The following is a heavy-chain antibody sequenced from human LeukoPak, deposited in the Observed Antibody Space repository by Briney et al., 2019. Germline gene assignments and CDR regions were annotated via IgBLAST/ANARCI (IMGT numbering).Heavy chain of an antibody. J-gene: IGHJ4*02. CDR3: ARDRSPRLPGILLAY. V-gene: IGHV1-2*02. CDR2: INPNSGGT. CDR1: GYTFTGYY. Sequence: GASVKVSCKASGYTFTGYYMHWVRQAPGQGLEWMGWINPNSGGTNYAQKFQGRVTMTRDTSISTAYMELSRLRSDDTAVYYCARDRSPRLPGILLAYWGQGTLVTVSS.